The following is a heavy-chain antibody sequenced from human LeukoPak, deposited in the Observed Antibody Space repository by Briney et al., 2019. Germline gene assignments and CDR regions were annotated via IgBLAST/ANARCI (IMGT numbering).Heavy chain of an antibody. Sequence: GGSLRLSCAVSGLTFSSSWMDWVRQAPGKGLEWVASINPDGNKKYSADSVKGRFTISRDNAENSLYLQMNSLRVGDTAFYYCARDLAYSRLDYWGQGMLVTVSS. CDR3: ARDLAYSRLDY. D-gene: IGHD5-18*01. J-gene: IGHJ4*02. CDR1: GLTFSSSW. CDR2: INPDGNKK. V-gene: IGHV3-7*01.